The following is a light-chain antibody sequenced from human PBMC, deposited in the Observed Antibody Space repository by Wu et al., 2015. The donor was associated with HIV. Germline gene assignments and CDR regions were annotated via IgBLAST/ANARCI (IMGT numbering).Light chain of an antibody. CDR2: AAS. CDR1: QGINTY. V-gene: IGKV1-9*01. CDR3: QQLNGYPVT. Sequence: DIQLTQSPSFLSASIGDRVTITCRASQGINTYLAWYQQKPGKAPKVLIYAASTLQSGVPSRFSGSGSGTEFTLTITSLQPEDFATYYCQQLNGYPVTFGPGTKVDIK. J-gene: IGKJ3*01.